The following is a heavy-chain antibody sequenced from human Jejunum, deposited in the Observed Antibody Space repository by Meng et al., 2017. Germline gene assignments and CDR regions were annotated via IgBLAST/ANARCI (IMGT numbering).Heavy chain of an antibody. CDR2: ISHTGRI. CDR3: ARDLLDPNIAATGWFDP. J-gene: IGHJ5*02. CDR1: GGSISNNNW. V-gene: IGHV4-4*02. Sequence: QERGTGRVKPSGTLSLTCAVSGGSISNNNWWSWVRQPPGKGLEWIGEISHTGRINYNPSLKSRVTMSLDKSKNQFSLDLTSVTGADTAVYYCARDLLDPNIAATGWFDPWGQGTLVTVSS. D-gene: IGHD2/OR15-2a*01.